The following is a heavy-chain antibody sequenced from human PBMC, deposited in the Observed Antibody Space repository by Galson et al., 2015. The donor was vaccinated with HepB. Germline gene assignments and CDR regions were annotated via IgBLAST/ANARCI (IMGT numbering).Heavy chain of an antibody. D-gene: IGHD3-3*01. J-gene: IGHJ4*02. CDR2: ISSSGSTI. Sequence: SLRLSCAASGFTFSSYEMNWVRQAPGKGLEWVSYISSSGSTIYYADSVKGRFTISRDNAKNSLYLQMNSLRAEDTAVYYCARMYYDFWSGYYTRPTTTFDYWGQGTLVTVSS. V-gene: IGHV3-48*03. CDR1: GFTFSSYE. CDR3: ARMYYDFWSGYYTRPTTTFDY.